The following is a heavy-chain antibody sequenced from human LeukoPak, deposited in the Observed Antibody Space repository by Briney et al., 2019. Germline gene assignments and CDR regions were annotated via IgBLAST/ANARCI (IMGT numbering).Heavy chain of an antibody. CDR3: ARNSSGIHFDY. CDR2: IYYSGTT. CDR1: GGSITSSSYH. V-gene: IGHV4-39*01. D-gene: IGHD3-22*01. J-gene: IGHJ4*02. Sequence: SETLSLTCIVSGGSITSSSYHWGWIRQSPGKGLEWIGSIYYSGTTYYNPSLKSRLTISVDTSKNQFSLKLSSVTAADTAVYYCARNSSGIHFDYWGRGTLVTVSS.